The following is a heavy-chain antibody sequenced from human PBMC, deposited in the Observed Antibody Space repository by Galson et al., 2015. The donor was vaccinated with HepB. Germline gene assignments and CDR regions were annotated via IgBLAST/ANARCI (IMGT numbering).Heavy chain of an antibody. Sequence: SVKVSCKASGGTFSSYAISWVRQAPGQGLEWMGGIIPIFGTANYAQKFQGRVTITADESTSTAYMELSSLRSEDTAVYYCARVPYCGGDCYSGWFDPWGQGTLVTVSS. CDR1: GGTFSSYA. CDR3: ARVPYCGGDCYSGWFDP. D-gene: IGHD2-21*02. CDR2: IIPIFGTA. J-gene: IGHJ5*02. V-gene: IGHV1-69*13.